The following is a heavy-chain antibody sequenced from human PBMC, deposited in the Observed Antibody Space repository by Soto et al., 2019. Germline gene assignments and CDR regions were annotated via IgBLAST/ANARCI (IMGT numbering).Heavy chain of an antibody. Sequence: QVQLQESGSGLVKPSETLSLTCTVSGGSISNYYWSWIRQPPGKGLEWIGYIYYSGSTNYNPSLKSRVTISVDTSKNQFSLKLSSVTAADTAVYYCARAWGYAFDFWGQGTMVTVSS. V-gene: IGHV4-59*01. D-gene: IGHD7-27*01. J-gene: IGHJ3*01. CDR3: ARAWGYAFDF. CDR1: GGSISNYY. CDR2: IYYSGST.